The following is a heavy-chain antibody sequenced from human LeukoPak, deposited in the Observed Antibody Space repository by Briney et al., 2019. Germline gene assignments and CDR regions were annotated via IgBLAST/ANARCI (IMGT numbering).Heavy chain of an antibody. Sequence: PGGSLRLSCAASGFTFSSYAMSWVRQSPRKGLEWVSAISDSTDNTYYADSVKGRFTISRDNSKSTLYLQMSSLRSDDTAVYYCARDLRDIVVVVAGYDAFDIWGQGTMVTVSS. CDR3: ARDLRDIVVVVAGYDAFDI. CDR1: GFTFSSYA. V-gene: IGHV3-23*01. CDR2: ISDSTDNT. D-gene: IGHD2-15*01. J-gene: IGHJ3*02.